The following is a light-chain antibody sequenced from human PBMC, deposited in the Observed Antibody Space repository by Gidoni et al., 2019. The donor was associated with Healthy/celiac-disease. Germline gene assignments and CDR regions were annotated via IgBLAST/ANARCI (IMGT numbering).Light chain of an antibody. CDR2: AAS. Sequence: DIQMTPSPSSLSASVGDRVTITCRASQSISSYLNWYQQKPGKAPQLLIYAASSLQRGVPSRFSGSGSGTDFTLTISSLQPEDFATYYCQQSYSTPLTFGGGTKVEIK. CDR1: QSISSY. V-gene: IGKV1-39*01. J-gene: IGKJ4*01. CDR3: QQSYSTPLT.